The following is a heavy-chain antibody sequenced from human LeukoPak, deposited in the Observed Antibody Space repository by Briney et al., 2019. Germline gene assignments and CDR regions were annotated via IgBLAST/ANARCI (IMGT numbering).Heavy chain of an antibody. D-gene: IGHD3-3*01. J-gene: IGHJ4*02. Sequence: GGSLGLSCLASGFTFKSYSMHWVRQVPGKSLEWVAETSHDEAQRYYSDSVRGRFTISRDNSNNTLYLQMNSLTTDDTAIYYCVTPRQASGLYPFDYWGRGALVAVSS. CDR3: VTPRQASGLYPFDY. CDR1: GFTFKSYS. CDR2: TSHDEAQR. V-gene: IGHV3-30*03.